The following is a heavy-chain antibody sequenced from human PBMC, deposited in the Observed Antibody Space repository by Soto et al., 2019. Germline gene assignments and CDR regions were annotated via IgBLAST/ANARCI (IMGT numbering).Heavy chain of an antibody. CDR3: ARVRPPMLSAPSDYYYGMDV. D-gene: IGHD3-16*02. Sequence: GGSLRLSCAASGFTFSSYGMHWVRQAPGKGLEWVAVIWYDGSNKYYADSVKGRFTISRDNSKNTLYLQMNSLRAEDTAVYYCARVRPPMLSAPSDYYYGMDVWGQGTTVTVSS. CDR2: IWYDGSNK. V-gene: IGHV3-33*08. CDR1: GFTFSSYG. J-gene: IGHJ6*01.